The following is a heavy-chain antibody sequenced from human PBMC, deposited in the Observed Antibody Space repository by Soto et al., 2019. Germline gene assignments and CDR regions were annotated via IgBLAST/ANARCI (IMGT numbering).Heavy chain of an antibody. CDR3: ARDSDSSGYPLGYYGMDV. V-gene: IGHV3-21*01. Sequence: PGGSLRLSCAASGFTFSSYSMNWVRQAPGKGLEWVSSISSSSYIYYADSVKGRFTISRDNAKNSLYLQMNSLRAEDTAVYYCARDSDSSGYPLGYYGMDVWGQGTTVTVSS. J-gene: IGHJ6*02. CDR1: GFTFSSYS. CDR2: ISSSSYI. D-gene: IGHD3-22*01.